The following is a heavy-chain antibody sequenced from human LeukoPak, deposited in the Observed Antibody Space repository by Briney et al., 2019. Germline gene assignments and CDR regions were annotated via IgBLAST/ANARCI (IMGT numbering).Heavy chain of an antibody. J-gene: IGHJ4*02. CDR2: IYYSGST. V-gene: IGHV4-59*08. CDR3: ARHPFSSPFDF. D-gene: IGHD2/OR15-2a*01. CDR1: GGSISSYY. Sequence: SETLSLTCTVSGGSISSYYWSWIRQPPGKGLEWIGYIYYSGSTNYNPSLKSRVTISVDTSKNQFSLKLSSVTAADTAVYYCARHPFSSPFDFWGQGTLVAVSS.